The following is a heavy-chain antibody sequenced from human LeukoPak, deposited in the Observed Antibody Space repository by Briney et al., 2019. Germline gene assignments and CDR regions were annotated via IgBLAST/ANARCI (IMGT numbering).Heavy chain of an antibody. D-gene: IGHD3-10*01. V-gene: IGHV4-30-2*01. J-gene: IGHJ5*02. CDR2: IYHSGST. CDR3: ARADMVRGIYP. CDR1: GGSISSGGYS. Sequence: SQTLSLTCAVSGGSISSGGYSWSWIRQPPGKGLEWIGYIYHSGSTYYNPSLKSRVTISVDRSKNQFSLKLSSVTAADTAVYYCARADMVRGIYPWGQGTLVTVSS.